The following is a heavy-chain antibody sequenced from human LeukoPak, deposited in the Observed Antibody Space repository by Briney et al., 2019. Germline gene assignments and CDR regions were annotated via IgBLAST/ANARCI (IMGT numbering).Heavy chain of an antibody. CDR1: GFTFSSYA. D-gene: IGHD3-10*01. Sequence: GGSLRLSCGASGFTFSSYAMYWVRQAPGKGLEWVSSISTSGIYIYYADSVKGRFTISRDNAKNSLYLQMNSLRAEDTAVYYCATDLIHYYASGAKTWGQGTLVTVSS. CDR2: ISTSGIYI. V-gene: IGHV3-21*01. CDR3: ATDLIHYYASGAKT. J-gene: IGHJ5*02.